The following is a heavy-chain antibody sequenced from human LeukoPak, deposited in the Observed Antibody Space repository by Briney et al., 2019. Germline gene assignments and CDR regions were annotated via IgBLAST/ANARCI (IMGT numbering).Heavy chain of an antibody. CDR1: GGSLNSYY. D-gene: IGHD4-17*01. J-gene: IGHJ4*02. CDR3: ARSPRYTTAPFEY. V-gene: IGHV4-59*01. Sequence: PSETLSLTCTVSGGSLNSYYWSWIRQPPGKEMEWIGYTYYSGSTKYNPSLKSRVSISVDTFKNQFSLQLSSVTAADTAVYYCARSPRYTTAPFEYWGQGTPVTVSS. CDR2: TYYSGST.